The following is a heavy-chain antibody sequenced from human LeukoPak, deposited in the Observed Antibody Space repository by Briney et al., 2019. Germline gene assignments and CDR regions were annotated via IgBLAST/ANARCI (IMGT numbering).Heavy chain of an antibody. Sequence: GESLKISCKGSGYSFTSYWVGWVRQMPGKGLEWMGIIYPGDSDTRYSPSFQGQVTISADKSISTAYLQWSSLKALDTAIYYCARLVVPVTYYFDYWGQGTLVTVSS. CDR2: IYPGDSDT. CDR3: ARLVVPVTYYFDY. J-gene: IGHJ4*02. D-gene: IGHD2-2*01. V-gene: IGHV5-51*01. CDR1: GYSFTSYW.